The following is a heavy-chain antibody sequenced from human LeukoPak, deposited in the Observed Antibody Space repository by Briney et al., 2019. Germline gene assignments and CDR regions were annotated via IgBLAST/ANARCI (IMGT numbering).Heavy chain of an antibody. D-gene: IGHD1-26*01. CDR1: GYTFTTYG. Sequence: ASVKVSCKTSGYTFTTYGITWVRQAPGQGLEWMGWISGYNGNTKYAQKFQGRLTMTTDTSTNTAYMELRSLRSDDTAVYYCARGTKLVGATGYWGQGTLVTVSS. J-gene: IGHJ4*02. CDR2: ISGYNGNT. V-gene: IGHV1-18*01. CDR3: ARGTKLVGATGY.